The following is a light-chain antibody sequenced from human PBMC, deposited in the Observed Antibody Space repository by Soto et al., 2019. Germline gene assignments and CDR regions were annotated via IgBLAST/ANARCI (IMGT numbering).Light chain of an antibody. CDR2: AAS. CDR3: LQDYNYPWT. J-gene: IGKJ1*01. CDR1: RSIRSD. V-gene: IGKV1-6*01. Sequence: IQMTQSPSSLSASVGDRVTITCRASRSIRSDLSWYQQRPGQAPKVLIYAASSLQSGVPSRFIGSGSGTDFTLTISSLQPEDFATYYCLQDYNYPWTLGQGTQVEIK.